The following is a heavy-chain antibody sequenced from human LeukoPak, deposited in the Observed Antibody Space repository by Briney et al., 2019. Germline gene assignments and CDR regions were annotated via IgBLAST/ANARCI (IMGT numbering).Heavy chain of an antibody. J-gene: IGHJ4*02. V-gene: IGHV3-74*01. CDR2: ISSDGRST. Sequence: GGSLRLSCAASEFTFSTYWMHWVRQAPGKGLVWVSRISSDGRSTSYADSVKGRFTISRDNAKNTLYLQMNSLRAEDTAVYYCASGVDYGDYNGYWGQGTLVTVSS. D-gene: IGHD4-17*01. CDR1: EFTFSTYW. CDR3: ASGVDYGDYNGY.